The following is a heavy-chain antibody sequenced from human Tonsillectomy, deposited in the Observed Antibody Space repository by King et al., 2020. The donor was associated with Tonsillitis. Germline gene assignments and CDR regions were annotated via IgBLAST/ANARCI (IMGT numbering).Heavy chain of an antibody. CDR1: GYSFTTHW. V-gene: IGHV5-51*01. J-gene: IGHJ3*02. D-gene: IGHD1-14*01. Sequence: VQLVESGAEVKKPGESLKISCKGFGYSFTTHWIGWVRQKPGKGLEWMGVIFPGDSDTRYSPSFQGHVTISADNSITTAYLQWNSLKASDTAMYYCARPRYDANAFDIWGQGTMVTVSS. CDR3: ARPRYDANAFDI. CDR2: IFPGDSDT.